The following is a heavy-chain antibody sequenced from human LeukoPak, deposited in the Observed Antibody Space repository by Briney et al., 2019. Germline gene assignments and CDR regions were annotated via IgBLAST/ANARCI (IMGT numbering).Heavy chain of an antibody. Sequence: GGSLRLSCAASGFTFSSYGMHWVRQAPDKGLEWVAVIWYDESNKYYADSVKGRFTISRDNSKNTLYLQVNSLRAEDTAVYYCAKGGKWDVTPFDYWGQGTLVTVSS. V-gene: IGHV3-33*06. CDR3: AKGGKWDVTPFDY. D-gene: IGHD1-26*01. CDR2: IWYDESNK. J-gene: IGHJ4*02. CDR1: GFTFSSYG.